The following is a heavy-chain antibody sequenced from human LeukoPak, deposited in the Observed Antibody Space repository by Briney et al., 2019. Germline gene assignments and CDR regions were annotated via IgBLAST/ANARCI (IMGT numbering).Heavy chain of an antibody. J-gene: IGHJ6*04. V-gene: IGHV1-69*13. D-gene: IGHD3-10*01. CDR2: IIPIFGTA. CDR3: ARGVTMVRGVIFNNYYYYYGMDV. CDR1: GGTFSSYA. Sequence: SVKVSCKASGGTFSSYAISWVRQAPGQGLEWMGGIIPIFGTANYAQKFQGRVTITADESTSTAYMELSSLRSEDTAVYYCARGVTMVRGVIFNNYYYYYGMDVWGKGTTVTVSS.